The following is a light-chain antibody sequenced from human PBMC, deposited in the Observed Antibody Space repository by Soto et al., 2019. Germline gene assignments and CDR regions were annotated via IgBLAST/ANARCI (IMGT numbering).Light chain of an antibody. V-gene: IGKV3-20*01. CDR1: QSVSNNY. CDR3: QQYGSSGT. Sequence: EIVLTPSPSTLSLSPGDSAPLSCRASQSVSNNYLAWYQQKPGQAPRLLIYGASNRATGIPDRFSGSGSGTDFTLTISRLEPEDFAVYYCQQYGSSGTFGQGTKVDIK. CDR2: GAS. J-gene: IGKJ1*01.